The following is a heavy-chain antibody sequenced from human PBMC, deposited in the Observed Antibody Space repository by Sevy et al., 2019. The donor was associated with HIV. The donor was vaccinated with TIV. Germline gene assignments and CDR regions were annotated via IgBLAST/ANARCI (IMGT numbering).Heavy chain of an antibody. CDR1: GFSFYTYA. V-gene: IGHV3-23*01. J-gene: IGHJ4*02. CDR2: ITDNGAKT. Sequence: GGSLRLSCPTSGFSFYTYAMTWVRQAPGKGLEWVASITDNGAKTFYADSVKGRFTISRDNSQSTLFLHMNSPRGDDTAVYFCAKTEYTSGWFYWGQGTLVTVSS. D-gene: IGHD6-19*01. CDR3: AKTEYTSGWFY.